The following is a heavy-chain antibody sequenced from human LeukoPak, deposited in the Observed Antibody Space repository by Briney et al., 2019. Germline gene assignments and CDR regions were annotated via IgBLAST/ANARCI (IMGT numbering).Heavy chain of an antibody. Sequence: GGSLRLSCAASGFTFSSYWMHWVRQAPGKWLVWVSRISRDGSSTDYADSVKGRFTISRDNAQNTLYLQMDSLRADDTAVYYCAKDRPTVYSSSWLHFLDSWGQGTLVTVSS. CDR2: ISRDGSST. J-gene: IGHJ4*02. CDR3: AKDRPTVYSSSWLHFLDS. D-gene: IGHD6-13*01. V-gene: IGHV3-74*01. CDR1: GFTFSSYW.